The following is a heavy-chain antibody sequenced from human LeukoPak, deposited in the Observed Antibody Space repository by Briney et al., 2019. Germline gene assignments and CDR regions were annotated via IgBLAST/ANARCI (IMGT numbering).Heavy chain of an antibody. Sequence: GGSLRLSCAASGFTVSSNYMSWVRLAPGKGLEWVSVIYSGGSTYYADSVKGRFTISRDNSKNTLYLQMNSLRAEDTAVYYCARVRGLVDWFDPWGQGTLVTVSS. CDR1: GFTVSSNY. CDR3: ARVRGLVDWFDP. D-gene: IGHD6-6*01. J-gene: IGHJ5*02. V-gene: IGHV3-53*01. CDR2: IYSGGST.